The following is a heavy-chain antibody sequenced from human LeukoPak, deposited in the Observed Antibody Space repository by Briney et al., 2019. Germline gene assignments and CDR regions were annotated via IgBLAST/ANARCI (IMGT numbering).Heavy chain of an antibody. D-gene: IGHD7-27*01. CDR3: ARGPPNWGYDY. CDR2: MSPNSGDT. Sequence: ASVEVSCKASGYTFTSHDINWVRQATGQRPEWMGWMSPNSGDTGYAQKFQDRVTMTRNTSISTAYMELSSLRSDDTAVYYCARGPPNWGYDYWGPGTLVTVSS. J-gene: IGHJ4*02. CDR1: GYTFTSHD. V-gene: IGHV1-8*01.